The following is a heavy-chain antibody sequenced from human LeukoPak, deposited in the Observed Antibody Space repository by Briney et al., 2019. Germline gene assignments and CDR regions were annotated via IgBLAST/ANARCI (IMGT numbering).Heavy chain of an antibody. CDR2: ISAYNGNT. J-gene: IGHJ3*02. CDR3: ATARFVVVTGLDAFDI. V-gene: IGHV1-18*01. Sequence: GASVKVSCKASGYTFTSYGISWVRQAPGQGLEWMGWISAYNGNTNYAQKLQGRVTMTTDTSTSTAYMELSSLRSEDTAVYYCATARFVVVTGLDAFDIWGQGTMVTVSS. D-gene: IGHD2-21*02. CDR1: GYTFTSYG.